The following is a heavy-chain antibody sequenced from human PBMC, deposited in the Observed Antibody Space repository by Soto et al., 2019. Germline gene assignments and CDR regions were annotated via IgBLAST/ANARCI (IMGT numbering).Heavy chain of an antibody. Sequence: SETLSLTCAVYGGSFSGYYWSWIRQPPGKGLEWIGYINHSGSTNYNPSLKSRVTISVDTSKNQFSLKLSSVTAADTAVYYCARVGYYYYYMDVWGKGTTVTVSS. CDR3: ARVGYYYYYMDV. CDR2: INHSGST. J-gene: IGHJ6*03. V-gene: IGHV4-34*01. CDR1: GGSFSGYY.